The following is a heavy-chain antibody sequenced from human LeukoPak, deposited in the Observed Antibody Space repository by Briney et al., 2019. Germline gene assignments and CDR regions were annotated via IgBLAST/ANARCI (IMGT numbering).Heavy chain of an antibody. CDR2: ISAYNGNT. V-gene: IGHV1-18*01. J-gene: IGHJ4*02. CDR1: GYTFTSYD. D-gene: IGHD6-13*01. Sequence: GASVKVSCKASGYTFTSYDINWARQAPGQGLEWMGWISAYNGNTNYAQKLQGRVTMTTDTSTSTAYMELRSLRSDDTAVYYCATGWRGQQLRYSFDHWGQGTLVTVSS. CDR3: ATGWRGQQLRYSFDH.